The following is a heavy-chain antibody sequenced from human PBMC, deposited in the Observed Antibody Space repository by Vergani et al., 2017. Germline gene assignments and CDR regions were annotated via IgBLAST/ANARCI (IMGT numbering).Heavy chain of an antibody. CDR3: ARGASIAAAVVQY. J-gene: IGHJ4*02. D-gene: IGHD6-13*01. Sequence: QLQLQESGPGLVKPSETLSLTCTVSGGSISSSSYYWGWIRQPPGKGLEWIGSIYYSGSTNYNPSLKSRVTISVDTSKNQFSLKLSSVTAADTAVYYCARGASIAAAVVQYWGQGTLVTVSS. V-gene: IGHV4-39*07. CDR1: GGSISSSSYY. CDR2: IYYSGST.